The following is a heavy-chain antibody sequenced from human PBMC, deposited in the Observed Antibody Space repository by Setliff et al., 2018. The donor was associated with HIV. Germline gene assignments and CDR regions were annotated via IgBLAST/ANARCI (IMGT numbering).Heavy chain of an antibody. J-gene: IGHJ5*02. CDR1: GGSISSSNW. D-gene: IGHD6-13*01. CDR2: IYHSGSA. Sequence: SETLSLTCAVSGGSISSSNWWSWVRQPPGKGLEWIGEIYHSGSANYNPSLKSRVIISIDKSKNKFSLKVSSVTAADAAVYYCARILVAAAGTGFDPWGQGILVTVSS. CDR3: ARILVAAAGTGFDP. V-gene: IGHV4-4*02.